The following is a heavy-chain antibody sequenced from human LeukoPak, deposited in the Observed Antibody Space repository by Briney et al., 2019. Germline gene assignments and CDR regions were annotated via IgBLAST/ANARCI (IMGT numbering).Heavy chain of an antibody. CDR2: IRYDGSNK. J-gene: IGHJ4*02. D-gene: IGHD1-1*01. Sequence: GFLRLFCGASWINLSSQGLPRVRQAPGQGPEWVAFIRYDGSNKYYADSVKGRFTITRDNSKNTLYLQMNSLRADDTAVYYCAKAIALGRWPTGYFDYWGQGTLVTVSS. V-gene: IGHV3-30*02. CDR3: AKAIALGRWPTGYFDY. CDR1: WINLSSQG.